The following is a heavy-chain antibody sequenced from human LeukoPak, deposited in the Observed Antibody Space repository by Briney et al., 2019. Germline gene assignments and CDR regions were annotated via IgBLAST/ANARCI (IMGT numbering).Heavy chain of an antibody. CDR3: AKRSTGGSYYFDY. J-gene: IGHJ4*02. CDR1: GFTFSSYG. V-gene: IGHV3-23*01. CDR2: ISGSGGST. Sequence: RGSLRLSCAASGFTFSSYGMSWVRQAPGKGLEWVSTISGSGGSTYYADSVKGRFTISRDNSKNTLYLQMNSLRAEDTAVYYCAKRSTGGSYYFDYWGQGTLVTVSS. D-gene: IGHD1-14*01.